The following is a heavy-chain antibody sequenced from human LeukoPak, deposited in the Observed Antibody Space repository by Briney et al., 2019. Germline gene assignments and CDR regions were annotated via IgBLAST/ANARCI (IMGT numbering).Heavy chain of an antibody. D-gene: IGHD3-22*01. CDR3: ARLGYYDSSGDAFDT. V-gene: IGHV4-38-2*02. J-gene: IGHJ3*02. CDR2: IYHSGST. Sequence: SETLSLTCTVSGYSISSGYYWGWIRQPPGKGLEWIGSIYHSGSTYYNPSLKSRVTISVDTSKNQFSLKLSSVTAADTAVYYCARLGYYDSSGDAFDTWGQGTMVTVSS. CDR1: GYSISSGYY.